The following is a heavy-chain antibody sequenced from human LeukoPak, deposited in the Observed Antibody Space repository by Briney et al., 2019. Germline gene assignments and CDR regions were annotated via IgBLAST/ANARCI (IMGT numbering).Heavy chain of an antibody. CDR2: IYYSGST. CDR3: ARGPHIAAAGPKYFQH. V-gene: IGHV4-31*03. D-gene: IGHD6-13*01. J-gene: IGHJ1*01. Sequence: SQTLSLTCTVSGGSNSSGGYYWSWIRQHPGKGLEWIGYIYYSGSTYYNPSLKSRVTISVDTSKNQFSLKLSSVTAADTAVYYCARGPHIAAAGPKYFQHWGLGTLVTVSS. CDR1: GGSNSSGGYY.